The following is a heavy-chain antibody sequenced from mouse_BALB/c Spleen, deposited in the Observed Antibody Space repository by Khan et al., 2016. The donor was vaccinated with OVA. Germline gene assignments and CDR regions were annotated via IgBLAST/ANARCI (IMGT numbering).Heavy chain of an antibody. CDR1: GYTFTSYD. D-gene: IGHD1-1*02. J-gene: IGHJ1*01. Sequence: VQLQQSGAELVKPGASVKLSCKASGYTFTSYDINWVRQRPEQGLEWIGWIFPGDDSTKYNEKFKGKATLTTDKSSSTAYMQLSRLTSEDSAVYCCARHYYGGNLYWYFDVWGAGTTVTFSS. CDR2: IFPGDDST. CDR3: ARHYYGGNLYWYFDV. V-gene: IGHV1-85*01.